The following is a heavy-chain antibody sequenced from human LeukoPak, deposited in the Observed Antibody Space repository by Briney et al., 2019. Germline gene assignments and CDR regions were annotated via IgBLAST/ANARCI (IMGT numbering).Heavy chain of an antibody. J-gene: IGHJ3*02. CDR1: GFTFSDYY. CDR2: ISSSGSTI. V-gene: IGHV3-11*04. D-gene: IGHD3-22*01. Sequence: GGSLRLSCAASGFTFSDYYMSCIRQAPGKGLEWVSYISSSGSTIYYADSVKGRFTISRDNAKNSLYLQMNSLRAEDTAVYYCARAPRPYYDKNAFDIWGQGTIVTVSS. CDR3: ARAPRPYYDKNAFDI.